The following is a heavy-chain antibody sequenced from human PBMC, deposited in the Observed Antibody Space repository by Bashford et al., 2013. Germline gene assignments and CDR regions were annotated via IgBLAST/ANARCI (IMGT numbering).Heavy chain of an antibody. CDR3: ARNSGWKGPLDY. CDR2: VSGGGGRT. D-gene: IGHD5-12*01. J-gene: IGHJ4*02. Sequence: VRQAPGKGLEWVSAVSGGGGRTHYADSVQGRFTISRDNSKNTLYLQMNSLRAEDTAVYYCARNSGWKGPLDYWGQGTLVTVSS. V-gene: IGHV3-23*01.